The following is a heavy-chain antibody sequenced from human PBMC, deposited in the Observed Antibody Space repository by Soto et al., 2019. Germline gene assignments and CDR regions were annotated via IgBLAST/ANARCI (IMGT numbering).Heavy chain of an antibody. CDR1: GFTFRRYS. CDR2: ISSTTNYI. Sequence: GGSLRLSCAASGFTFRRYSMNWVRQAPGKGLEWVSSISSTTNYIYYADSMKGRFTVSRDNAKNSVYLDMNSLSAEDTAVYYCARESEDLTSNFDYWGQGTLVTV. V-gene: IGHV3-21*01. CDR3: ARESEDLTSNFDY. J-gene: IGHJ4*02.